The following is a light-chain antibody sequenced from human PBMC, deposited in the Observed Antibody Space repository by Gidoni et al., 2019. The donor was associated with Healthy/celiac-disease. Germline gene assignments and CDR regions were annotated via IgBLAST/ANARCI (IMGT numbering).Light chain of an antibody. Sequence: YEMTQPPSVSEPPGQTASITCSGVKLGDKYACWYQQKPGRSPVLVIYQDSKRPSGIPERFSGSNSGNTATLTISGTQAMDEADYYCQAWDSSTGVFGGGTKLTVL. CDR3: QAWDSSTGV. J-gene: IGLJ3*02. V-gene: IGLV3-1*01. CDR2: QDS. CDR1: KLGDKY.